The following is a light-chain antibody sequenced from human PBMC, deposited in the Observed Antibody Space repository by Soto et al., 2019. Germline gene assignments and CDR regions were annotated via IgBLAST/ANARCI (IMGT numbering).Light chain of an antibody. CDR2: DVS. J-gene: IGLJ2*01. V-gene: IGLV2-11*01. CDR3: CSYAGSNTLV. CDR1: NSDVGDYNY. Sequence: QSALTQPRSVSGSPGQSVTISCTGTNSDVGDYNYVSWYQQHPDKAPKVMIYDVSKRPSGVPDRFSGSRSGNTASLTISGLQAEDEADYYCCSYAGSNTLVFGGGTKLTVL.